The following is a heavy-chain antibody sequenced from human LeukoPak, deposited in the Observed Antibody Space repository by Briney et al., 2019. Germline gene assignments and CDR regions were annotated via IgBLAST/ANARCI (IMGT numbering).Heavy chain of an antibody. Sequence: PGGSLRLSCAASGFTVSSNYMTWVRQAPGKGLEWVSSMSSGSRYIYYADSVRGRFTISRDNAKNSLYLLMNSLRAEDTAVYYCTRDRPTGASRVFVVQWGQGTLVTVSS. D-gene: IGHD3-3*01. V-gene: IGHV3-21*01. CDR1: GFTVSSNY. CDR3: TRDRPTGASRVFVVQ. J-gene: IGHJ4*02. CDR2: MSSGSRYI.